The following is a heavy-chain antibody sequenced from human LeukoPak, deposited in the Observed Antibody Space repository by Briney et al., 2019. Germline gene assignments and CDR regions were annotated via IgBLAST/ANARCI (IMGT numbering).Heavy chain of an antibody. CDR2: ISYDGSNK. CDR1: GFTFSSYG. V-gene: IGHV3-30*03. Sequence: PGGSLRLSCAASGFTFSSYGMHWVRQAPGKGLEWVAVISYDGSNKYYADSVKGRFTISRDNAKNTVYLQMNSLRAEDTAVYYCATDLGWGQGTLVTVSS. CDR3: ATDLG. J-gene: IGHJ4*02. D-gene: IGHD4-17*01.